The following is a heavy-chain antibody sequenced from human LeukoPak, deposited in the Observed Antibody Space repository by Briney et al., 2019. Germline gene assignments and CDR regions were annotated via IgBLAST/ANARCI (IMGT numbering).Heavy chain of an antibody. D-gene: IGHD2-15*01. J-gene: IGHJ4*02. CDR2: ISGSGGST. V-gene: IGHV3-23*01. Sequence: GGSLRLSCAASGFTFSSYVMSWVRQAPGKGLEWVSTISGSGGSTYYANSVKGRSTISRDNSKNTPYLQMNSLRAEDTAVYYCAKGLSGGSSRYWGQGTLVTVSS. CDR3: AKGLSGGSSRY. CDR1: GFTFSSYV.